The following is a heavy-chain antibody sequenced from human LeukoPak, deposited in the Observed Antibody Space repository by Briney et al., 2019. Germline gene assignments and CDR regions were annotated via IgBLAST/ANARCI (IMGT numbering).Heavy chain of an antibody. V-gene: IGHV4-34*01. D-gene: IGHD3-10*01. Sequence: PSETLSLTCAVYGGSFSGYYWSWVRQPPGKGLEWIGEINHSGSTNYNPSLKSRVTISVDTSKNQFSLKLSSVTAADTAVYYCARDLYYYGPGSYYGWWFDPWGQGTLVTVSS. J-gene: IGHJ5*02. CDR3: ARDLYYYGPGSYYGWWFDP. CDR2: INHSGST. CDR1: GGSFSGYY.